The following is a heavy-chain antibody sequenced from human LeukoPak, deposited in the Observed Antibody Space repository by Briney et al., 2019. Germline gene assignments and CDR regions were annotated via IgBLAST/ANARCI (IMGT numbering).Heavy chain of an antibody. CDR1: GFTFDDYG. J-gene: IGHJ1*01. V-gene: IGHV3-20*04. D-gene: IGHD3-10*01. CDR2: INWNGGST. CDR3: VRDLLGSGSTTAYLYH. Sequence: SGGSLRLSCAASGFTFDDYGMSWVRQAPGKGLEWVSGINWNGGSTGYADSVKGRFTISRDSAKNSLYLQMNSLRAEDMAVYFCVRDLLGSGSTTAYLYHWGQGTLVTVSS.